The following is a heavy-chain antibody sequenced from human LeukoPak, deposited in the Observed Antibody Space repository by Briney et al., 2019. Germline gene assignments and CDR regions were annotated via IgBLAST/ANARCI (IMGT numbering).Heavy chain of an antibody. CDR1: GDSVSINSAA. J-gene: IGHJ5*02. CDR2: TYYRSKWYN. V-gene: IGHV6-1*01. CDR3: VRDWDYGGKGDCFDP. D-gene: IGHD4-23*01. Sequence: SQTLSLTCALSGDSVSINSAAWNWIRQSPSRGLEWLGRTYYRSKWYNDYAVSVKSRITINPDTSKNQFSLQLNSVTPEDTAVYYCVRDWDYGGKGDCFDPWGQGTLVTVSS.